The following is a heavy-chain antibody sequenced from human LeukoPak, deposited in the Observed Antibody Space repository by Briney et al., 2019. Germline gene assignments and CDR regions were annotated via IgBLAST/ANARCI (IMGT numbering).Heavy chain of an antibody. J-gene: IGHJ4*02. CDR3: AKMSGYYSRWASTFDF. CDR1: GFTFNNYA. Sequence: GGSLRLSCAGAGFTFNNYAMSWVREAPGKGLVWGSNISGGGGSTEYADSVKGRFTISRDISKNMLYLQMNSLRAEDTALYYCAKMSGYYSRWASTFDFWGQGTLVTVSS. D-gene: IGHD3-3*01. CDR2: ISGGGGST. V-gene: IGHV3-23*01.